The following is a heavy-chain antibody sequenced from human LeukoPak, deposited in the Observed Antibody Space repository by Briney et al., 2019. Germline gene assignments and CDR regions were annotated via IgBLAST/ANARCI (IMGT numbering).Heavy chain of an antibody. V-gene: IGHV3-7*01. J-gene: IGHJ6*02. D-gene: IGHD1-26*01. CDR2: IKEDGSER. CDR3: ARSGSGTYYYYYGMDV. CDR1: GFTFSTYW. Sequence: GGSLRLSCEASGFTFSTYWMSWVRQGTGKGLEWVANIKEDGSERYYVDSVKGRFTISRDNAKKSLYLQMNSLRAEDTAVYYCARSGSGTYYYYYGMDVWGQGTTVTVSS.